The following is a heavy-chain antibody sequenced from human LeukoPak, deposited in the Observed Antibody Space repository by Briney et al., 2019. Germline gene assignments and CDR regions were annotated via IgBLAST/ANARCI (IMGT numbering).Heavy chain of an antibody. CDR1: GFTFSSYW. Sequence: TGGSLRLSCAASGFTFSSYWMHWVRQAPGKGLVRVSRINSDGSSTSYADSVKGRFTISRDNAKNTLYLQMNSLRAEDTAVYYCARSGYSYGFDIWGQGTMVTVSS. V-gene: IGHV3-74*01. D-gene: IGHD5-18*01. CDR2: INSDGSST. CDR3: ARSGYSYGFDI. J-gene: IGHJ3*02.